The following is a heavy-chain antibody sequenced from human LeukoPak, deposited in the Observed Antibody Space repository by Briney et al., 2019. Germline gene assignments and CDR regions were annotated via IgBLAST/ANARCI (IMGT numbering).Heavy chain of an antibody. CDR1: GYTFTSYG. D-gene: IGHD4-17*01. CDR3: ASHQGRNGDFAFDY. CDR2: ISAYNGNT. J-gene: IGHJ4*02. Sequence: ASVKVSCKASGYTFTSYGISWVRQAPGQGLEWMGWISAYNGNTNYAQKLQGRVTMTTDTSTSTAYMELRSLRSDDTAVYYCASHQGRNGDFAFDYWGQGTLVTVSS. V-gene: IGHV1-18*01.